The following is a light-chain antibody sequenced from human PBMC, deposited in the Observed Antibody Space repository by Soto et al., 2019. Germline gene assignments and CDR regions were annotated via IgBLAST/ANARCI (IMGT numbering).Light chain of an antibody. CDR2: AAS. V-gene: IGKV1-39*01. J-gene: IGKJ5*01. CDR1: QSISSY. CDR3: QQSDTYPLT. Sequence: DIQMTQSPSSLSASVGDRVTITCRASQSISSYLNWYQQKPGKAPKLLIYAASSLQSGVPSRFSGSGSGTEFTLTISSLQADDFATYYCQQSDTYPLTFGQGNDWRL.